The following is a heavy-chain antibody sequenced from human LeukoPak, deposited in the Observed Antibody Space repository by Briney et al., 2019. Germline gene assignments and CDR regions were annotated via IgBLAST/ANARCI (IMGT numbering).Heavy chain of an antibody. D-gene: IGHD2-21*02. V-gene: IGHV1-2*06. CDR1: GYTFTGYH. CDR3: ARDPCGGDCYKDY. Sequence: VASVTVSCKASGYTFTGYHMHWVRQAPGQGLEWMGRINPNSGDTNYAQKFQGRVTMTRDTSISTAYMELSRLRSEDTAVYYCARDPCGGDCYKDYWGQGTLVTVSS. CDR2: INPNSGDT. J-gene: IGHJ4*02.